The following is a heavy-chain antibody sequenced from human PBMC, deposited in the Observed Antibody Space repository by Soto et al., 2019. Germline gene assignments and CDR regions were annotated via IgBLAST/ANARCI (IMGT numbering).Heavy chain of an antibody. CDR2: INPYNGNT. D-gene: IGHD3-16*01. V-gene: IGHV1-18*01. Sequence: QVQLVQSGAEVKKPGASVKVSCKASGYTFTSYGISWVRQAPGQGLEWMGWINPYNGNTNYAQKLQGRVTMTTDTSTNTAYMALRGLRSGVTAVYYCARDWFGIDYWGQGPLVTVSS. CDR3: ARDWFGIDY. J-gene: IGHJ4*02. CDR1: GYTFTSYG.